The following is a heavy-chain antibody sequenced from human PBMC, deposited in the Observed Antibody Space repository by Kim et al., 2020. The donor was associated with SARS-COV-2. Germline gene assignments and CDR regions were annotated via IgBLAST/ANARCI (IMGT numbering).Heavy chain of an antibody. CDR3: AREKYYYGSGSYYKPSAMDY. J-gene: IGHJ4*02. Sequence: SVKVSCKASGGTFSSYAISWVRQAPGQGLEWMGRIIPILGIANYAQKFQGRVTITADKSTSTAYMELSSLRSEDTAVYYCAREKYYYGSGSYYKPSAMDYWGQGTLDTVSS. V-gene: IGHV1-69*04. D-gene: IGHD3-10*01. CDR1: GGTFSSYA. CDR2: IIPILGIA.